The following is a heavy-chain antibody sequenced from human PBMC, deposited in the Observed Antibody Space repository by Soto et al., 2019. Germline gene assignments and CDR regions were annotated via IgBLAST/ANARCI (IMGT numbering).Heavy chain of an antibody. CDR2: IYSGWST. D-gene: IGHD2-21*02. CDR1: GGSISQYY. CDR3: ARGPAGFGDFSLDY. J-gene: IGHJ4*02. Sequence: SETLSLTCGVSGGSISQYYWSWIRQPAGKGLEWIGRIYSGWSTNYNPSLESRVTISVDTSKNQFSLKLSSVTAADTAVYYCARGPAGFGDFSLDYWGQGTLVTVSS. V-gene: IGHV4-4*07.